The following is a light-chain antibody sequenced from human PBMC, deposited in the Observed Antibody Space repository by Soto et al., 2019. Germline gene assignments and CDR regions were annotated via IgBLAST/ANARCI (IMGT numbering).Light chain of an antibody. Sequence: ETVLTQSPASLSLSPGETATLSCRASQSINTFLAWYQQKPGQAPRLLIYGASSRATGIPDRFSGSGSGTDFTLTISRLEPEDFAVYYCQQYGSSPPITFGQGTRLEIK. CDR2: GAS. J-gene: IGKJ5*01. V-gene: IGKV3-20*01. CDR1: QSINTF. CDR3: QQYGSSPPIT.